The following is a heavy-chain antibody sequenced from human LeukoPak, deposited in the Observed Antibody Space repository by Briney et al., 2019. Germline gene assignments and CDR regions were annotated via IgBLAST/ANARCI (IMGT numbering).Heavy chain of an antibody. CDR1: GFTFSSYW. J-gene: IGHJ4*02. CDR2: IKQDGSEK. D-gene: IGHD3-16*01. CDR3: ARIGEGVYFDY. V-gene: IGHV3-7*01. Sequence: GGSLRLSCAAPGFTFSSYWMSWVRQAPGKGLEWVANIKQDGSEKYYVDSVKGRFTISRDNAKNSLYLQMNSLRAEDTAVYYCARIGEGVYFDYWGQGTLVTVSS.